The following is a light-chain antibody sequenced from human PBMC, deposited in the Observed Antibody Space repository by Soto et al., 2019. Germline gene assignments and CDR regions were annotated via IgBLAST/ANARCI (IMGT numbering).Light chain of an antibody. Sequence: IQMTQSPSTLSASVGDRVTITCRASQSISSWLAWYQQKPGKAPKLLISAASTLQRWVPSRFSGSGSGTEFTLTITNLQPDDLATYYCQQYKTYPLTFGGGTKLDIK. CDR1: QSISSW. CDR3: QQYKTYPLT. CDR2: AAS. J-gene: IGKJ4*01. V-gene: IGKV1-5*01.